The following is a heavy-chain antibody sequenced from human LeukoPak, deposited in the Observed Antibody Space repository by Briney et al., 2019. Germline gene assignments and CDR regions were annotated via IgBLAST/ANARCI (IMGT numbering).Heavy chain of an antibody. J-gene: IGHJ4*02. Sequence: ASVKVSCKASGYTFTSYYMHWVRQAPGQGLEWMGIINPSGGSTSYAQKFQGRVTMTRDTSTSTGYMELSSLRSEDTAVYYCARLEGYCRSTSCPAARYWGQGTLVTVSS. CDR2: INPSGGST. V-gene: IGHV1-46*01. D-gene: IGHD2-2*01. CDR3: ARLEGYCRSTSCPAARY. CDR1: GYTFTSYY.